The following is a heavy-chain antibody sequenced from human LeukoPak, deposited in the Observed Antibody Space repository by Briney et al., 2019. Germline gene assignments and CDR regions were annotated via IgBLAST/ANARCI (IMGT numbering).Heavy chain of an antibody. D-gene: IGHD3-22*01. V-gene: IGHV4-34*01. CDR2: INHSRST. CDR3: ARLGYDSSGYSN. J-gene: IGHJ4*02. CDR1: GGSISSYY. Sequence: SETLPLTCTVSGGSISSYYWSWIRQPPRKGLGWIGEINHSRSTKYNPSLKSRVPITVDTSKNQFSLKLSYVTAADTAVYYCARLGYDSSGYSNWGQGTLVTVSS.